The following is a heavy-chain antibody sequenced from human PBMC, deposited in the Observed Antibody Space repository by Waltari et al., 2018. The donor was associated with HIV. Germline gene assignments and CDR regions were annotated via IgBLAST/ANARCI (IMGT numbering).Heavy chain of an antibody. CDR1: GGSFSGYY. D-gene: IGHD5-18*01. CDR3: ARQDGYNYGYGYYYYGLDV. J-gene: IGHJ6*02. CDR2: IDHSGSI. V-gene: IGHV4-34*01. Sequence: QVRLQQWGAGLLKPSETLSLTCAVYGGSFSGYYWSWIRQPPGKGLEWIGEIDHSGSINYNPALKSRLTISVDTSKNHFSLKLSSVTAADTALYYCARQDGYNYGYGYYYYGLDVWGQGTTVTVSS.